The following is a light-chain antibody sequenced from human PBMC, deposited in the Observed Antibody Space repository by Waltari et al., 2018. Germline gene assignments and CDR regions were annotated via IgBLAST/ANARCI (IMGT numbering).Light chain of an antibody. J-gene: IGKJ1*01. CDR2: QAS. CDR1: QNINNW. V-gene: IGKV1-5*03. Sequence: DIQMTQSPSTLSASVGDRVTITCRASQNINNWLAWFQLKPGKAPKLLIYQASGLQSGVPSRFSGSGSGTDFILTISGLQPDDFATYFCQQYNISPSTFGQGTKVEFK. CDR3: QQYNISPST.